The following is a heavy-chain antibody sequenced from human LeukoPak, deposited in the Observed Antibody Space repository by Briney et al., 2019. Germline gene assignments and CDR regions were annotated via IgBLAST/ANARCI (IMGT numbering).Heavy chain of an antibody. CDR3: ARECRVGALEAFDI. J-gene: IGHJ3*02. CDR2: IYSGGST. CDR1: GFTVSSNY. D-gene: IGHD1-26*01. V-gene: IGHV3-53*01. Sequence: PGGSLRLSCAASGFTVSSNYMGWVRQAPGKGLEWVSVIYSGGSTYYADSVKGRFTISRDNSKNTLYLQMNSLRAEDTAVYYCARECRVGALEAFDIWGQGTMVTVSS.